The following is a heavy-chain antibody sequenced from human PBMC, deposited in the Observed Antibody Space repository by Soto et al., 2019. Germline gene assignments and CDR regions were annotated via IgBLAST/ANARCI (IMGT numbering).Heavy chain of an antibody. D-gene: IGHD2-21*01. V-gene: IGHV3-74*01. Sequence: GGSLRLSCTASGFTFSSYWMQWVRQAPGKGLVWVSHISPDGSTTSHADSVKGRFTISRDNAKNTLYLQTNSLRAEDTAVYYCARRGVAGALGVWGQGTTVTVSS. CDR1: GFTFSSYW. CDR3: ARRGVAGALGV. J-gene: IGHJ6*02. CDR2: ISPDGSTT.